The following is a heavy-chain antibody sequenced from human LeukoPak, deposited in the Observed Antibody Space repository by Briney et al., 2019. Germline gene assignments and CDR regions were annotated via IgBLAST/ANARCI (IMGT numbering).Heavy chain of an antibody. CDR1: GFTFSIYA. CDR3: AKSVGAIPSRGDAFDI. Sequence: GGSLGLSCAASGFTFSIYAMTWVRQAPGKGLEWVSAISSGGSSTYYADSVKGRFTISRENSKNTLYLQMNSLRDEDTAVYYCAKSVGAIPSRGDAFDIWGQGTMVTVSS. J-gene: IGHJ3*02. D-gene: IGHD1-26*01. V-gene: IGHV3-23*01. CDR2: ISSGGSST.